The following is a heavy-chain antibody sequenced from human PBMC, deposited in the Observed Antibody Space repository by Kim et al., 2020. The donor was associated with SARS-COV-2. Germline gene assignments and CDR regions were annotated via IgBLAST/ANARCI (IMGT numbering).Heavy chain of an antibody. J-gene: IGHJ5*02. CDR2: ISSSSSYT. CDR3: ARIKLSTVTTDDWFDP. Sequence: GGSLRLSCAASGFTFSDYYMSWIRQAPGKGLEWVSYISSSSSYTNYADSVKGRFTISRDNAKNSLYLQMNSLRAEDTAVYYCARIKLSTVTTDDWFDPWGQGTLVTVSS. V-gene: IGHV3-11*03. CDR1: GFTFSDYY. D-gene: IGHD4-17*01.